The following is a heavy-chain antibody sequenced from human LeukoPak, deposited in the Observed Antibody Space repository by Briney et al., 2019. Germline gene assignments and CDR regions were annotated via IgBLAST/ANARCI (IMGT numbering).Heavy chain of an antibody. CDR1: GFSLITNGVG. D-gene: IGHD6-13*01. J-gene: IGHJ4*02. Sequence: SGPTLVNPTQTLTLTCTFSGFSLITNGVGVGWIRQPPGEALEWLALIYWDDDKRYSPSLRNRLTITKDTSKNQVVLTLTNMDPVDTATYYCAHRRGYSSAWYWANFDYWGQGTLVTVSS. V-gene: IGHV2-5*02. CDR3: AHRRGYSSAWYWANFDY. CDR2: IYWDDDK.